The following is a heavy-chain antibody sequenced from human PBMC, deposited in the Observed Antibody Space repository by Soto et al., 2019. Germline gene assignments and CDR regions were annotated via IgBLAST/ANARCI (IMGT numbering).Heavy chain of an antibody. J-gene: IGHJ5*02. V-gene: IGHV4-39*01. CDR3: ARQRTGGYCSSTSCGNWFDP. Sequence: QLQLQESGPGLVKPSETLSLTCTVSGGSISSSSYYWGWIRQPPGKGLEWIGSIYYSGSTYYNPSLESRVNISVNTSKDQFSMKLSSVTAADTAVYYCARQRTGGYCSSTSCGNWFDPWGQGTLVTVSS. D-gene: IGHD2-2*01. CDR2: IYYSGST. CDR1: GGSISSSSYY.